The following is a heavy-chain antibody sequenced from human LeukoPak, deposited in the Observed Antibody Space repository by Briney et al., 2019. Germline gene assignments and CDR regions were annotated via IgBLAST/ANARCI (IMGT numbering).Heavy chain of an antibody. Sequence: SVKVSCKASGGTFSSYAISWVRQAPGQGLEWMGGIIPILGTANYAQKFQGRVTITADESTSTAYMELSSLRSEDTAVYYCAGGGYYYDSSGYRHYNFDYWGQGTLVTVSS. J-gene: IGHJ4*02. D-gene: IGHD3-22*01. V-gene: IGHV1-69*01. CDR2: IIPILGTA. CDR3: AGGGYYYDSSGYRHYNFDY. CDR1: GGTFSSYA.